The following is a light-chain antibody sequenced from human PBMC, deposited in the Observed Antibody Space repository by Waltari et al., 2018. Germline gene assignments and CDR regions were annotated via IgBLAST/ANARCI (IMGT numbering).Light chain of an antibody. CDR3: CSRDSSAFQLV. Sequence: SYELTQDPAVSVALGQTVKITCQGDSLRNSYANLYQQKPGQAPLPVIYGKNNRPSGIPDRFSGSSAGNTASLTITGAQAEDAADYYCCSRDSSAFQLVFGGGTKLTVL. V-gene: IGLV3-19*01. CDR2: GKN. CDR1: SLRNSY. J-gene: IGLJ2*01.